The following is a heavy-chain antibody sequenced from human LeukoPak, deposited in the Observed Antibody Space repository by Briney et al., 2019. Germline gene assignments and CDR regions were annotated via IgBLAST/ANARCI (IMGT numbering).Heavy chain of an antibody. J-gene: IGHJ4*02. Sequence: LRASVKVSCKASGYTFTSYHMHWVRQAPGQGLEWMGKINLSGGSTTYAQKFQGRVTMTRDTSTSTVYMELSSLGADDTAVYYCAREVISTPSYFDYWGQGILVTVSS. CDR3: AREVISTPSYFDY. CDR1: GYTFTSYH. D-gene: IGHD2-2*01. V-gene: IGHV1-46*01. CDR2: INLSGGST.